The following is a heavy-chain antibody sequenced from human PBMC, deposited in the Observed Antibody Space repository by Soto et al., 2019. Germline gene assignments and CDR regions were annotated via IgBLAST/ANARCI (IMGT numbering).Heavy chain of an antibody. CDR1: GFTFSDFA. D-gene: IGHD3-16*01. CDR3: TRGSIMITFGGVPGGFDY. J-gene: IGHJ4*02. Sequence: GGSLRLSCGASGFTFSDFAMSWVRQVPGKGLEWVGFIRSKAYGGTTEYAASVKGRFTISRDDSKSIAYLQMNSLKTEDTAVYYCTRGSIMITFGGVPGGFDYWGQGTLVTVSS. CDR2: IRSKAYGGTT. V-gene: IGHV3-49*04.